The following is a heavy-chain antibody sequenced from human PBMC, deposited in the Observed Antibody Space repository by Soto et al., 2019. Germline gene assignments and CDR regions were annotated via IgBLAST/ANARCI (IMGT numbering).Heavy chain of an antibody. V-gene: IGHV6-1*01. CDR1: GDSVSSNSAA. Sequence: PSQTLSLTCAISGDSVSSNSAAWNWIRQSPSRGLEWLGRTYYRSKWYNDYAVSVKSRITINPDTSKNQFSLQLNSVTPEDTAVYFCSRDRSTAHGYYYYGMDVWGQGTTVTVSS. CDR3: SRDRSTAHGYYYYGMDV. D-gene: IGHD5-18*01. J-gene: IGHJ6*02. CDR2: TYYRSKWYN.